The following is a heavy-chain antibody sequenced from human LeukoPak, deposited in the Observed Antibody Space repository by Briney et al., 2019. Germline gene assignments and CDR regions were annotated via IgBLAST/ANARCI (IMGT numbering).Heavy chain of an antibody. CDR2: INQDESKA. Sequence: PGGSLRLSCSVSGFTFRNFLIHCVRQAPGQGLVWVSRINQDESKAYADSVRGRFTVSRDNAKNMLYLHLSGLRAEDTAVYFCGRGGDGIDFWGQGTTVIVSS. V-gene: IGHV3-74*01. D-gene: IGHD5-24*01. CDR3: GRGGDGIDF. J-gene: IGHJ3*01. CDR1: GFTFRNFL.